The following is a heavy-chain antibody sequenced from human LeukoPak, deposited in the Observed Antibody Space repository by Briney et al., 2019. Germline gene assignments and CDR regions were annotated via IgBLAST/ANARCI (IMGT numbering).Heavy chain of an antibody. V-gene: IGHV3-9*01. Sequence: PGRSLRLSCAASGFTFDDYAMPWVRQAPGKGLEWVSGISWNSGSIDYADSVKGRFTISRDNAKNSLYLQMNSLRAEDTALYYCAKACPLLAYCGGDCYFDYWGQGTLVTVSS. D-gene: IGHD2-21*02. CDR1: GFTFDDYA. CDR3: AKACPLLAYCGGDCYFDY. CDR2: ISWNSGSI. J-gene: IGHJ4*02.